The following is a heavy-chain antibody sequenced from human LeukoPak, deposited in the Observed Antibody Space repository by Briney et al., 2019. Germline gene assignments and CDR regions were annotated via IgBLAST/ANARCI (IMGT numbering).Heavy chain of an antibody. Sequence: SETLSLTCAVYGGSFSGYYWSWIRQPPGKGLEWIGEINHSGSTNYNPSLKSRVTISVDTSKNQFSLKLSSVTAADTAVYYGARALYCSGGSCYSTFAYWGQGTLVTVSS. CDR1: GGSFSGYY. J-gene: IGHJ4*02. CDR2: INHSGST. V-gene: IGHV4-34*01. CDR3: ARALYCSGGSCYSTFAY. D-gene: IGHD2-15*01.